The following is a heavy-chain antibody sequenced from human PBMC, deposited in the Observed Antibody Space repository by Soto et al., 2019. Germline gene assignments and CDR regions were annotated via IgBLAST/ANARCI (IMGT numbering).Heavy chain of an antibody. V-gene: IGHV1-18*04. CDR2: ISAYSGNT. CDR3: ARDRGIAAAGTRDYYYYYGMDV. CDR1: GYTFTSYG. Sequence: QVQLVQSGAEVKKPGASVKVSCKASGYTFTSYGISWVRQAPGQGLEWMGWISAYSGNTNYAQKLQGRVTMTTDTSTSTAYMELRSLRSDDTAVYYCARDRGIAAAGTRDYYYYYGMDVWGQGTTVTVSS. D-gene: IGHD6-13*01. J-gene: IGHJ6*02.